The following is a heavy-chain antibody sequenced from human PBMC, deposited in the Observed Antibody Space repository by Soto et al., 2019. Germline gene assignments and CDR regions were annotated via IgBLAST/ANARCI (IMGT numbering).Heavy chain of an antibody. CDR3: ARGPSGDKVDY. J-gene: IGHJ4*02. CDR2: IYNGGTI. V-gene: IGHV4-4*09. CDR1: GGSISSYY. Sequence: SETLSLTCNVSGGSISSYYWSWIRQSPDRGLEWIGHIYNGGTIYNNPSLASRITISVDTSKTQFSLDLNSVTAADTAVYYCARGPSGDKVDYWGQGILVTVSS. D-gene: IGHD7-27*01.